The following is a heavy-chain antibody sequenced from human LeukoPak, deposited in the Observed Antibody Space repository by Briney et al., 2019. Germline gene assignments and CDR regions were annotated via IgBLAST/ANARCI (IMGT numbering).Heavy chain of an antibody. V-gene: IGHV1-8*03. CDR1: GYTFTSYG. CDR2: INPNSGKT. CDR3: ARVSGDYLYVPYDP. Sequence: ASVKVSCKASGYTFTSYGISWVRQATGQGLEWMGYINPNSGKTGYAQKFQGRVTITRNTAINTVYMELSSLTSEDTAVYYCARVSGDYLYVPYDPWGQGTLVTVSS. J-gene: IGHJ5*02. D-gene: IGHD3-22*01.